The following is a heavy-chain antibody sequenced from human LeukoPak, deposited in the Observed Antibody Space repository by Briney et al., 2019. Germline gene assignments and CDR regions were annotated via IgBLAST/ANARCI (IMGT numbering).Heavy chain of an antibody. CDR1: GYTFTSYD. V-gene: IGHV1-8*01. Sequence: ASVKVSCKASGYTFTSYDINWVRQATGQGLEWMGWMNTNSGNTAYAQNFQGRVIMSWNTSISTAYMELSSLRSEDTAVYYCARAEGIAAVDYWGQGTLVTVSS. CDR3: ARAEGIAAVDY. J-gene: IGHJ4*02. CDR2: MNTNSGNT. D-gene: IGHD6-13*01.